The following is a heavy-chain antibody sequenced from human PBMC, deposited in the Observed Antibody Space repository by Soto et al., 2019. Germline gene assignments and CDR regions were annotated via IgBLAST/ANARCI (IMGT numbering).Heavy chain of an antibody. J-gene: IGHJ6*02. CDR2: ISYDGSNK. V-gene: IGHV3-30*18. Sequence: GGSLRLSCAASGFTFSSYGMHWVRQAPGKGLEWVAVISYDGSNKYYADSVKGRFTISRDNSKNTLYLQMNSLRAEDTAVYYCAKDLDGDIAAVCGMDVWGQGTTVTVSS. D-gene: IGHD6-6*01. CDR3: AKDLDGDIAAVCGMDV. CDR1: GFTFSSYG.